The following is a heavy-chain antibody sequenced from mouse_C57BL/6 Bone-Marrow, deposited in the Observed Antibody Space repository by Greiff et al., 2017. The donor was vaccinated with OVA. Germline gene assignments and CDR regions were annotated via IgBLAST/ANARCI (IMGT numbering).Heavy chain of an antibody. CDR3: ARIYYDYDGRGFGY. V-gene: IGHV8-8*01. CDR2: IWWGDDK. D-gene: IGHD2-4*01. CDR1: GFSLSTFGMG. J-gene: IGHJ2*01. Sequence: ESGPGILQPSQTLSLSCSFSGFSLSTFGMGVGWIRQPSGMGLEWLAHIWWGDDKYYNPALNSRLTISKDTSKNQVFLKIANLDTADTATYYWARIYYDYDGRGFGYWGQGTTLTVSS.